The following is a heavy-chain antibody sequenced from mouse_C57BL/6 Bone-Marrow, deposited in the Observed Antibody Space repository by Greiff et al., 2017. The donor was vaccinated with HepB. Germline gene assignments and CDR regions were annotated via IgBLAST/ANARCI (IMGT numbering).Heavy chain of an antibody. Sequence: EVKLQESGGGLVQPGGSLSLSCAASGFTFTDYYMSWVRQPPGKALEWLGFIRNKAKGYTTESSASVKGRFTISRDNSKSILYLQMNALRAEDSATYYCARYSNYGYFDVWGTGTTVTVSS. J-gene: IGHJ1*03. CDR2: IRNKAKGYTT. V-gene: IGHV7-3*01. CDR3: ARYSNYGYFDV. CDR1: GFTFTDYY.